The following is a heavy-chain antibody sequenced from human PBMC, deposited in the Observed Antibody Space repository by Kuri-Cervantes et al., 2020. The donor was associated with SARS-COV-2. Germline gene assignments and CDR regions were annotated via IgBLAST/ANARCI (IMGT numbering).Heavy chain of an antibody. Sequence: SETLSLTCAVYGGSFSGYYWSWIRQPPGKGLEWIGEINHSGSTNYNPSLKSRVTISVDTSKNQFSLKLSSVTAADTAVYYCARGRPMTTFYRTSYFDYWGQGTLVTVSS. V-gene: IGHV4-34*01. CDR1: GGSFSGYY. CDR3: ARGRPMTTFYRTSYFDY. CDR2: INHSGST. D-gene: IGHD2/OR15-2a*01. J-gene: IGHJ4*02.